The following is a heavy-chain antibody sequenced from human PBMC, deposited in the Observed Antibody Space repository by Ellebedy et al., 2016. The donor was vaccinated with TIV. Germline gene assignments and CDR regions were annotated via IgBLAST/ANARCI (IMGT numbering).Heavy chain of an antibody. CDR1: GGSVSSTRYY. J-gene: IGHJ4*02. Sequence: MPGGSLRLSCSVSGGSVSSTRYYWAWIRQPPGKGLEWIGSVYYSGSPYYNSSFKSRVTLSADTSKNHFSLNLRTVTAADTAVYYCARIDPWQPIDDWGQGILVTVSS. CDR2: VYYSGSP. CDR3: ARIDPWQPIDD. D-gene: IGHD2-21*01. V-gene: IGHV4-39*02.